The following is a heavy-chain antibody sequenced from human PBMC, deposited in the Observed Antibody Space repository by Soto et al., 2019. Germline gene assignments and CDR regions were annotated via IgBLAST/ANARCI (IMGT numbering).Heavy chain of an antibody. CDR3: AHIDPEIVTVGGHGGFDY. V-gene: IGHV2-5*02. D-gene: IGHD5-12*01. J-gene: IGHJ4*02. CDR1: GFSLTSGVG. Sequence: QITLKESGPTLVRPPQTLTLTCTFSGFSLTSGVGVGWIRQPPGKALEWRALIYWDDDKRYSPSLKNRLTITKDPSKNHVVLTMTNVGPVDTATYFCAHIDPEIVTVGGHGGFDYWGQGTLVTVSS. CDR2: IYWDDDK.